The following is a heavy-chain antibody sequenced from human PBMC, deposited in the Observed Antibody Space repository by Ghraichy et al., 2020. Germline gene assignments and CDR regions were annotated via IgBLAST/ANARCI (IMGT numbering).Heavy chain of an antibody. D-gene: IGHD1-14*01. CDR3: AGGFRSQTGLLDY. CDR2: IRSSSSYT. CDR1: GFTFSDYY. Sequence: GGSLRLSCAASGFTFSDYYMSWIRQAPGKGLEWVSYIRSSSSYTNYADSVKGRFTISRDNAKNSLSLQMNSLRAEDTAVYYCAGGFRSQTGLLDYWGQGTLVIVSS. J-gene: IGHJ4*02. V-gene: IGHV3-11*03.